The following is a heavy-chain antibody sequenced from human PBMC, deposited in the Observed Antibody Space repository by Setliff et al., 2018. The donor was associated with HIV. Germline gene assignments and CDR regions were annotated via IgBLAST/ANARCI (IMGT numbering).Heavy chain of an antibody. V-gene: IGHV4-34*01. Sequence: SETLSLTCAVYGESFSDYYWSWIRQPPGKGLEWIGEITHSGSTNHNPSLKSRVTISVDTSKNQFSLKLTSVTAADTAVYYCARGRDYVWGSYRPRRYYYYNMDVWGKGTTVTVSS. CDR3: ARGRDYVWGSYRPRRYYYYNMDV. CDR1: GESFSDYY. J-gene: IGHJ6*03. D-gene: IGHD3-16*02. CDR2: ITHSGST.